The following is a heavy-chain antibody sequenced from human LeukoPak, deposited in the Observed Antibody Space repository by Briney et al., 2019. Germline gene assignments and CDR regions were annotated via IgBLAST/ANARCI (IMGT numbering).Heavy chain of an antibody. CDR1: GGSFSGYY. D-gene: IGHD1-26*01. V-gene: IGHV4-34*01. J-gene: IGHJ4*02. CDR2: INHSGST. Sequence: SEALSLTCAVYGGSFSGYYWSWIRQPPGKGLEWIGEINHSGSTNYNPSLKSRVTISVDTSKNQFSLKLSSVTAADTAVYYCAGGGSRGSYAAGGDYWGQGTLVTVSS. CDR3: AGGGSRGSYAAGGDY.